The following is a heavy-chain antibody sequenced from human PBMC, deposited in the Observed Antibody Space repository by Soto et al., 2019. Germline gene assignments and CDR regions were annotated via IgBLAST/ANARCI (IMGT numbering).Heavy chain of an antibody. D-gene: IGHD6-13*01. CDR3: ARDRKAIISEGIAAAGEGTTDAFDI. CDR2: ISSSSSYI. V-gene: IGHV3-21*01. CDR1: GFTFSSYS. J-gene: IGHJ3*02. Sequence: GGSLRLSCAASGFTFSSYSMNWVRQAPGKGLEWVSSISSSSSYIYYADSVKGRFTISRDNAKNSLYLQMNSLRAEDTAVYYCARDRKAIISEGIAAAGEGTTDAFDIWGQGTMVTVSS.